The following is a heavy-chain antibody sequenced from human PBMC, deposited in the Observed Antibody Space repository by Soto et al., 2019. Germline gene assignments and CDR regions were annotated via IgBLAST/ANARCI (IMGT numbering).Heavy chain of an antibody. CDR3: ARGYCSGGSCYLSSYFDY. D-gene: IGHD2-15*01. CDR1: GYTFTSYY. CDR2: INPSGGST. J-gene: IGHJ4*02. V-gene: IGHV1-46*01. Sequence: QVQLVQSGAEVKKPGASVKVSCKASGYTFTSYYMHWVRQAPGQGLEWMGIINPSGGSTSYAQKFQGRVTMTRDKSTSTVYMELSSLRSEDPAVYYCARGYCSGGSCYLSSYFDYWGQGTLVTVAS.